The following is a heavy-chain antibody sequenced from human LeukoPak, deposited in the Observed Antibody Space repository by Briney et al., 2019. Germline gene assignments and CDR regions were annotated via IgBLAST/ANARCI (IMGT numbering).Heavy chain of an antibody. CDR1: GFTFSSYE. D-gene: IGHD5-18*01. J-gene: IGHJ6*03. V-gene: IGHV3-48*03. Sequence: GGSLRLSCAASGFTFSSYEMNWVRQAPGKGLEWVSYISSSGSTIYYADSVKGRFTISRDNAKNSLYLQMNSLRAEDTAVFYCARVGTPMVTIVAPYYMDVWGKGTTVTVSS. CDR3: ARVGTPMVTIVAPYYMDV. CDR2: ISSSGSTI.